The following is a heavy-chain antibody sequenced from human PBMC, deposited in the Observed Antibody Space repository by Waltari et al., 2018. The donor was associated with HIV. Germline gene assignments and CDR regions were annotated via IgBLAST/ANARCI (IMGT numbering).Heavy chain of an antibody. J-gene: IGHJ4*02. Sequence: EVQLVESGGGLVKPGGSLRLSCAASGLTFSNAWMSWVRQAPGKGLEWVGRIKSKTDGGTTDYAAPVKGRFTISRDDSKNTLYLQMNSLKTEDTAVYYCTTTIWFGESVSDCWGQGTLVTVSS. CDR3: TTTIWFGESVSDC. D-gene: IGHD3-10*01. CDR2: IKSKTDGGTT. V-gene: IGHV3-15*01. CDR1: GLTFSNAW.